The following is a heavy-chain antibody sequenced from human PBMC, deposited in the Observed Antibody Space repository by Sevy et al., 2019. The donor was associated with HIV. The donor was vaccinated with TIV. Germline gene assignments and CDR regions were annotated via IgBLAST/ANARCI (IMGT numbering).Heavy chain of an antibody. V-gene: IGHV3-21*01. Sequence: GGSLRLSCAASGFTFSSYSMNWVHQAPGKGLEWVSSISSSSGYIYYADSVKGRFTISRDNAKNSLYLQMNSLRAEDTAVYYCARGGRYCISTSCLWSFDYWGQGTLVTVSS. CDR3: ARGGRYCISTSCLWSFDY. J-gene: IGHJ4*02. CDR1: GFTFSSYS. CDR2: ISSSSGYI. D-gene: IGHD2-2*01.